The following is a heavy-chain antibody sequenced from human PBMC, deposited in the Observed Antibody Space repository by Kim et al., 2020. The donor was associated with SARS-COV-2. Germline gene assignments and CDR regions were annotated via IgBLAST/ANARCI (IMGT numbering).Heavy chain of an antibody. CDR1: GFTFSSYS. J-gene: IGHJ6*02. V-gene: IGHV3-21*01. CDR2: ISSSSSYI. CDR3: ARDLKYYGSGSYYNPTSYYYYGMDV. Sequence: GGSLRLSCAASGFTFSSYSMNWVRQAPGKGLEWVSSISSSSSYIYYADSVKGRFTISRDNAKNSLYLQMNSLRAEDTAVYYCARDLKYYGSGSYYNPTSYYYYGMDVWGQGTTVTVSS. D-gene: IGHD3-10*01.